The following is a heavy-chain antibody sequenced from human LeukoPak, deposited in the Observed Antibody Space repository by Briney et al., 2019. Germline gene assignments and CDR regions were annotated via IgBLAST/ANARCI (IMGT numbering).Heavy chain of an antibody. D-gene: IGHD3-10*01. J-gene: IGHJ4*02. CDR3: ARRRFHGSGSYYNLEYYFDY. CDR2: IYPGDSDT. V-gene: IGHV5-51*01. CDR1: GYSFTSYW. Sequence: GESLQISCKGSGYSFTSYWIGWVRQMPGKGLEWMGIIYPGDSDTRYSPSFQGQVTISADKSISTAYLQWSSLKASDTAMYYCARRRFHGSGSYYNLEYYFDYWGQGTLVTGSS.